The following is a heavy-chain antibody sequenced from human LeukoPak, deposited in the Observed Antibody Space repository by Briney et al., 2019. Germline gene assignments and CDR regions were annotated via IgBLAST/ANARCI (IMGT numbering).Heavy chain of an antibody. Sequence: SETLSLTCTVSGGSISSSSYYWGWLRQPPGKGLEWVGSIYYSGSTYYNPSLKSRVTISVDTSKNQFSLKLSSVTAADTAVYYCARGWSIAAVPDYWGQGTLVTVSS. CDR2: IYYSGST. J-gene: IGHJ4*02. D-gene: IGHD6-6*01. CDR1: GGSISSSSYY. V-gene: IGHV4-39*01. CDR3: ARGWSIAAVPDY.